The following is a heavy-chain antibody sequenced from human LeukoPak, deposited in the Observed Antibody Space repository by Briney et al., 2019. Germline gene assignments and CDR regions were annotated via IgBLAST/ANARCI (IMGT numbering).Heavy chain of an antibody. Sequence: GSLRLSCAASGFTFSSYSMNWVRQPPGKGLEWIGSIYYSGSTYYNPSLKSRVTISVDTSKNQFSLKLISVTAADTAVYYCARDRGDYDILTGYYPAYWGQGTLVTVSS. CDR1: GFTFSSYS. D-gene: IGHD3-9*01. CDR3: ARDRGDYDILTGYYPAY. V-gene: IGHV4-39*07. CDR2: IYYSGST. J-gene: IGHJ4*02.